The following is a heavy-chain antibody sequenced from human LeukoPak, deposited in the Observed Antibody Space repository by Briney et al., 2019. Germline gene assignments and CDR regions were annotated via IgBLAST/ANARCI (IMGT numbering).Heavy chain of an antibody. CDR2: ISSNGGST. Sequence: GGSLRLSCAASGFTFRNYAMHWVRQAPGKGLEYVSGISSNGGSTYYADSVKGRFTISRDNSENTLYLQMNSLRAEDTAVYYCARDRQGTPGTFDIWGQGTMVTVSP. D-gene: IGHD1-1*01. V-gene: IGHV3-64*02. CDR1: GFTFRNYA. J-gene: IGHJ3*02. CDR3: ARDRQGTPGTFDI.